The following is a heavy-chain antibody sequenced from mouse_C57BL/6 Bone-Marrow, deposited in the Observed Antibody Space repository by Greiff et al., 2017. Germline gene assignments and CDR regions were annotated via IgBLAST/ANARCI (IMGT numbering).Heavy chain of an antibody. CDR1: GFTFSSYA. CDR2: ISSGGDYI. V-gene: IGHV5-9-1*02. D-gene: IGHD1-2*01. CDR3: TRGCTTAPYFDY. Sequence: EVMLVESGEGLVKPGGSLKLSCAASGFTFSSYAMSWVRQTPEKRLEWVAYISSGGDYIYYADTVKGRFTISRDNARNTLYLQMSSLKSEDTAMYYCTRGCTTAPYFDYWGQGTTLTVSS. J-gene: IGHJ2*01.